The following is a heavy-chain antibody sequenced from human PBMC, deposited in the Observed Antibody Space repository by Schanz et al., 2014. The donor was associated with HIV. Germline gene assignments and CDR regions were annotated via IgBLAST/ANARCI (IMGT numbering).Heavy chain of an antibody. CDR3: ARDVSHDSSGNYSDYYYGMDV. V-gene: IGHV3-30-3*01. D-gene: IGHD3-22*01. J-gene: IGHJ6*02. Sequence: QVQLVESGGGVVQPGRSLRLSCAASGFTFSSYAMHWVRQAPGKGLEWVAVISYDGSNKNYADSGKGRFTISRDNSKNTLYLQMNSLRAEDTAVYYCARDVSHDSSGNYSDYYYGMDVWGQGTTVTVSS. CDR1: GFTFSSYA. CDR2: ISYDGSNK.